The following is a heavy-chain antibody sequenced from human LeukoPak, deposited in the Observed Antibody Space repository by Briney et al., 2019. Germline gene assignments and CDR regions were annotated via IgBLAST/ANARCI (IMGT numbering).Heavy chain of an antibody. CDR1: GYTFTSYG. J-gene: IGHJ6*02. D-gene: IGHD3-10*01. V-gene: IGHV1-18*01. Sequence: ASVKVSCKASGYTFTSYGISWVRQAPGQGLEWLGWISAYNGNTNTAQKPQGRVTMTTDTSTSTAYMELRSLRSDDTAVYYCARDKTYYYGSGSYYKPYYYGMDVWGQGTTVTVSS. CDR3: ARDKTYYYGSGSYYKPYYYGMDV. CDR2: ISAYNGNT.